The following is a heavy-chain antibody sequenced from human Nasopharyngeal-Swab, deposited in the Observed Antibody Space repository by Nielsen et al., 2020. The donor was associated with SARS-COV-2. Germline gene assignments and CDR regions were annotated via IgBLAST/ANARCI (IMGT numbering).Heavy chain of an antibody. CDR1: GGSISSYY. V-gene: IGHV4-59*01. CDR3: ARDGRRAVCSNYYYYGMDV. Sequence: SETLSLTCTVSGGSISSYYWSWIRQPPGKGLEWIGYIYYSGSTNYNPSLKSRVTISVDTSKNQFSLKLSSVTAADTAVYYCARDGRRAVCSNYYYYGMDVWGQGTTVTVSS. CDR2: IYYSGST. D-gene: IGHD2-2*01. J-gene: IGHJ6*02.